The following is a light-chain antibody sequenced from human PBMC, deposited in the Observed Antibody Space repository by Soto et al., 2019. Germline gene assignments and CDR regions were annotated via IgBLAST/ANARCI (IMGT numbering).Light chain of an antibody. J-gene: IGKJ3*01. CDR1: RNINTY. Sequence: DIQMAQSPSSLSASVGDTITITCRASRNINTYLNWYQQKPGKAPKLLMFGASSLQSGVQARFSSILYSTDFTLTINNLQPEDFATYCCQQTSADPFTFVFGPKVDI. V-gene: IGKV1-39*01. CDR3: QQTSADPFT. CDR2: GAS.